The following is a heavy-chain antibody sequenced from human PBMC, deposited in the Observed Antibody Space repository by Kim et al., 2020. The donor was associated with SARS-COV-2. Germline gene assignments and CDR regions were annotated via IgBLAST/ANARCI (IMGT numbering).Heavy chain of an antibody. CDR1: GFMFNTYG. J-gene: IGHJ4*02. V-gene: IGHV3-33*01. D-gene: IGHD3-3*01. CDR2: VWYNGSKK. CDR3: ARGGSGFYPSLDY. Sequence: GGSLRLSCVASGFMFNTYGMHWVRQAPGKGLEWVAIVWYNGSKKFYADPVKGRFIISRENSENTLYLEMNSLRAEDTAVYYCARGGSGFYPSLDYWGQGTLVTVSS.